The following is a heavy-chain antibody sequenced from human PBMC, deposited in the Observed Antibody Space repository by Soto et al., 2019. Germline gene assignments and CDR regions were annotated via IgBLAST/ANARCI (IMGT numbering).Heavy chain of an antibody. CDR3: ARWEPEHIVVVTASRNAFDI. CDR1: GGTFSSYA. V-gene: IGHV1-69*01. CDR2: LIPIFGTA. J-gene: IGHJ3*02. D-gene: IGHD2-21*02. Sequence: QVQLVQSGAEVKKPGSSVKVSCKASGGTFSSYAISWVRQAPGQGLEWMGGLIPIFGTANYAQKFQGRVTITADESTSTAYLELSSLRSEDTAVYYCARWEPEHIVVVTASRNAFDIWGQGTMVTVSS.